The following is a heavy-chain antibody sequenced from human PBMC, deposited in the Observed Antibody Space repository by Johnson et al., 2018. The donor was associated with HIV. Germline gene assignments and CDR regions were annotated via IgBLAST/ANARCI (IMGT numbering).Heavy chain of an antibody. CDR1: GFTFSSYW. J-gene: IGHJ3*02. CDR3: ARASGEWDAFDI. V-gene: IGHV3-74*01. D-gene: IGHD3-10*01. Sequence: VQLVESGGGLVQPGGSLRLSCAASGFTFSSYWMHWVRQAPGKGLEWVSLISWDGGSTYYADSVKGRFTISRDNSKNSLYLQMGSLRAEDMAVYYCARASGEWDAFDIWGQGTVVTVSS. CDR2: ISWDGGST.